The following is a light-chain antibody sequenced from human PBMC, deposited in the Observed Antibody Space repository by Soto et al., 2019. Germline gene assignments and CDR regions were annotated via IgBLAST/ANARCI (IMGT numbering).Light chain of an antibody. CDR3: GSHAGNYNFPYV. V-gene: IGLV2-14*01. Sequence: QSALTQPASVSGSPGQSITISCTGTSSDVGGYKFVSWYQQHPGTAPKLMIYEVSNRPSGVSSRFSGSKSGNTASLTISGLQAEDEADYFCGSHAGNYNFPYVFGTGTKLTVL. J-gene: IGLJ1*01. CDR2: EVS. CDR1: SSDVGGYKF.